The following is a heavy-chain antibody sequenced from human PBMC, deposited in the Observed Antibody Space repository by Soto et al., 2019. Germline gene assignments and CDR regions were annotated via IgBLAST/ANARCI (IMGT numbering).Heavy chain of an antibody. D-gene: IGHD1-26*01. V-gene: IGHV3-23*01. CDR2: ISGSGGST. CDR3: AKDPEWELPKYYFDY. CDR1: GITFRNYA. Sequence: GALRLSCAASGITFRNYAMSWVRQAPGKGLEWVSSISGSGGSTYYADSVKGRFTISRDNSKNTLYLQMNSLRAEDTAVYYCAKDPEWELPKYYFDYWGQGTLVTVSS. J-gene: IGHJ4*02.